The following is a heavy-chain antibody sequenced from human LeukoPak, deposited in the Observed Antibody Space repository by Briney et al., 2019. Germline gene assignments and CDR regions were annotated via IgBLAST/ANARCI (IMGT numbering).Heavy chain of an antibody. V-gene: IGHV4-59*01. Sequence: SETLSLTCTVSGGSISNKYWSWIRQPPGKGLEWIGYIYYSGNTNYNPSLKSRVTILVDTSKNQVSLKLSSVTAADTAVYFCARDWGVGGRPGYMDVWGKGTTITVSS. J-gene: IGHJ6*03. CDR3: ARDWGVGGRPGYMDV. D-gene: IGHD6-6*01. CDR1: GGSISNKY. CDR2: IYYSGNT.